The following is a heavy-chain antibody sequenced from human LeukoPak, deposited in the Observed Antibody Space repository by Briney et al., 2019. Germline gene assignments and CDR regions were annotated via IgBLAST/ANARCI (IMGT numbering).Heavy chain of an antibody. J-gene: IGHJ4*02. CDR2: IDPSDSYT. Sequence: GESPKISCKGSGYRFTSYWISWVRQMPGKGLEWMGRIDPSDSYTNYSPSFQGHVTISADKSISTAYLQWSSLKASDTAMYYCARQGYGSGSYFDYWGQGTLVTVSS. D-gene: IGHD3-10*01. CDR1: GYRFTSYW. V-gene: IGHV5-10-1*01. CDR3: ARQGYGSGSYFDY.